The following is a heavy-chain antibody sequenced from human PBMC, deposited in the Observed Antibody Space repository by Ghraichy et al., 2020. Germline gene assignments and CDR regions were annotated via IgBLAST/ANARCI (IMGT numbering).Heavy chain of an antibody. CDR3: AREVEVEVGATTLHY. V-gene: IGHV3-66*01. CDR1: GFTVSSSY. CDR2: IYSGGNT. D-gene: IGHD1-26*01. J-gene: IGHJ4*02. Sequence: GESLNISCAASGFTVSSSYMTWVRQAPGKGLEWVSVIYSGGNTYYADSVKGRFTISRDNSKNTLYLQMNSLRAEDTAVYYCAREVEVEVGATTLHYWGQGTLVTVSS.